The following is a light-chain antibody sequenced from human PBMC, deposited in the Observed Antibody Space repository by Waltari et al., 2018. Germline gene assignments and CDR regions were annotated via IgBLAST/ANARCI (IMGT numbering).Light chain of an antibody. Sequence: EIVMTQSPLSLPVTPGEPAPISSRSRQSLLHSAGYNYLDWYVQKPGQSPQLLIYATSNRAPGVPDRFSGSGSGTDFTLKISRVEAEDVGVYYCMQALQTPRTFGQGTRVEVK. CDR2: ATS. CDR1: QSLLHSAGYNY. CDR3: MQALQTPRT. J-gene: IGKJ1*01. V-gene: IGKV2-28*01.